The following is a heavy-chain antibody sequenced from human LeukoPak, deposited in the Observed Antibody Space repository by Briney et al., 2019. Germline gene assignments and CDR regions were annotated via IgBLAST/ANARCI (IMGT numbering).Heavy chain of an antibody. D-gene: IGHD3-16*01. CDR2: IGAYTGNT. J-gene: IGHJ3*02. CDR1: GYTFTKYG. CDR3: ARDRPNYDYVWGSPLDAFDI. V-gene: IGHV1-18*01. Sequence: GASVKVSCKASGYTFTKYGVSWVRQAPGQGLEWMGWIGAYTGNTNYVKKFQGRVTLTRDTSTSTAYMELKSLRSDDTAVYYCARDRPNYDYVWGSPLDAFDIWGQGTMVTVSS.